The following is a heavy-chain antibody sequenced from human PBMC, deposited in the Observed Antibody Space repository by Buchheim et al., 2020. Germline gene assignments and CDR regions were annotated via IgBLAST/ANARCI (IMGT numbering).Heavy chain of an antibody. V-gene: IGHV3-74*01. CDR3: VRDKGRSFDY. Sequence: EVQLVESGGGLVQPGGSLRLSCAASGFTFSSYWMVWVRQAPGKGLLYVSDLNGDGSTTRYADSVRGRFTISRDNAKNTLYLQMTSLRVEDTAVYYCVRDKGRSFDYWGQGTL. J-gene: IGHJ4*02. CDR2: LNGDGSTT. CDR1: GFTFSSYW.